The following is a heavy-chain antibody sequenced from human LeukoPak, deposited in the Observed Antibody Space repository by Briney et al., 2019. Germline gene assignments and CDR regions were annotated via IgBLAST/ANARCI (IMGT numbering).Heavy chain of an antibody. J-gene: IGHJ3*02. D-gene: IGHD3-10*01. CDR3: ARGRGGAFDI. CDR2: IYYSGST. Sequence: SETLSLTCTVSGYSISSGYYWGWIRQPPGKGLEWIGSIYYSGSTYYNPSLKSRVTISVDTSKNQFSLKLSSVTAADTAVYYCARGRGGAFDIWGQGTMVTVSS. CDR1: GYSISSGYY. V-gene: IGHV4-38-2*02.